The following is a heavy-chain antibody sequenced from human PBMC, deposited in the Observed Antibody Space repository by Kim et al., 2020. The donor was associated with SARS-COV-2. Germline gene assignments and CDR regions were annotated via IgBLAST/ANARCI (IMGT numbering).Heavy chain of an antibody. CDR2: IYYTGRT. J-gene: IGHJ6*02. CDR1: GGSLRTSSYY. Sequence: SETLSLTCSVSGGSLRTSSYYWAWVRQPPGKGLEWIGSIYYTGRTNYSPSLKSRVTISFETSENQISLKLTAVTAADTAMYFCARDPGARHSYGPGTSHYGMDVWGQGTTVIVSS. V-gene: IGHV4-39*07. CDR3: ARDPGARHSYGPGTSHYGMDV. D-gene: IGHD3-10*01.